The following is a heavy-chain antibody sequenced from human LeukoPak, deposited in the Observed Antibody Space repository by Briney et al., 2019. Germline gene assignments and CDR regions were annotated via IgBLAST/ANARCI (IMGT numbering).Heavy chain of an antibody. CDR2: INPNSGGT. D-gene: IGHD2-15*01. Sequence: ASVKVSCKASGYTFTVYCMHWVRQAPGHGLEWMGWINPNSGGTNYAQKFQGRVTMTRDTSISTAYMELSRLRSDDTAVYYCARERTLTSCYDYWGQGTLVTVSS. CDR1: GYTFTVYC. CDR3: ARERTLTSCYDY. J-gene: IGHJ4*02. V-gene: IGHV1-2*02.